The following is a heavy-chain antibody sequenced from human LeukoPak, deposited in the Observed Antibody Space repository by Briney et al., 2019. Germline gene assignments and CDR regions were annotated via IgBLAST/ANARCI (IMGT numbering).Heavy chain of an antibody. CDR3: VKGYCSSISCSLIDY. V-gene: IGHV3-64D*06. J-gene: IGHJ4*02. CDR2: ISSNGGST. CDR1: GFTFSRHW. D-gene: IGHD2-2*01. Sequence: PGGSLRLSCAASGFTFSRHWMHWVRQAPGKGLEYVSGISSNGGSTNYADSVKGRFTISRDNSKNTLHLQMSSLRAEDTAVYYCVKGYCSSISCSLIDYGGQGTLVTVSS.